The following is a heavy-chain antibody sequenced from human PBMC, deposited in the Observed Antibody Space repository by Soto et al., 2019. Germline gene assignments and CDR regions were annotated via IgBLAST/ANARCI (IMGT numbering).Heavy chain of an antibody. CDR3: ANSYGDYVSY. V-gene: IGHV4-59*08. CDR1: GGSISPYY. J-gene: IGHJ4*02. D-gene: IGHD4-17*01. Sequence: SETLSLTCTVSGGSISPYYWSWIRQPPGKGLEWVGYIYYGGSTSYNPSLKSRITISLETSKSQISLRLSSVTAADTAVYYCANSYGDYVSYWGQGTLVTVSS. CDR2: IYYGGST.